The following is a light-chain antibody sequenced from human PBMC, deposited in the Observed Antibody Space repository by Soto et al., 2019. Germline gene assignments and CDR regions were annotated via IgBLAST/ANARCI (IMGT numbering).Light chain of an antibody. J-gene: IGLJ2*01. CDR3: CSYTTSSTVV. CDR1: SGDVGAYNY. V-gene: IGLV2-14*01. CDR2: DVS. Sequence: QSALTQPASVSGSPGQSITISCTGTSGDVGAYNYVSWYQQYPGKAPKVMIYDVSNRPSGVSNRFSGSKSGNTASLTISGLQAEDEADYYCCSYTTSSTVVFGGGTKLTVL.